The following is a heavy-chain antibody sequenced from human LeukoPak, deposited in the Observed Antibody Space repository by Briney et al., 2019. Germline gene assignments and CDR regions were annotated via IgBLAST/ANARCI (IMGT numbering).Heavy chain of an antibody. CDR3: ARDPVATISPIDY. CDR2: IYYSGST. Sequence: SETLSLTCTVSGGSISSSSYYWGWIRQPPGKGLEWIGSIYYSGSTYYNPSLKSRVTISVDTSKNQFSLKLSSVTAADTAVYYCARDPVATISPIDYWGQGTLVTVSS. J-gene: IGHJ4*02. CDR1: GGSISSSSYY. V-gene: IGHV4-39*07. D-gene: IGHD5-12*01.